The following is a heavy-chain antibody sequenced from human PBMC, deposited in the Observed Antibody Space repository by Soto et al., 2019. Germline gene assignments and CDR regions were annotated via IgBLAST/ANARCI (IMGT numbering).Heavy chain of an antibody. Sequence: PGGSLRLSCTASGLTFSRHAMTWVRQAPGKGLEWVSGLSDSGGSIYYADSVKGRFTISRDNSMNTLYLQMNTLRAEDTAIYYCAKVSSSWYAGFFDYWGQGTLVTVSS. D-gene: IGHD6-13*01. CDR3: AKVSSSWYAGFFDY. V-gene: IGHV3-23*01. CDR2: LSDSGGSI. J-gene: IGHJ4*02. CDR1: GLTFSRHA.